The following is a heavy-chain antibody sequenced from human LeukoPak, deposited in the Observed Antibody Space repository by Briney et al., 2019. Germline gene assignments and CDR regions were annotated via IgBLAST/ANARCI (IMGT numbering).Heavy chain of an antibody. Sequence: GGSLRLSCAASEFSVGSNYMTWVRQAPGKGLEWVSLIYSGGSTYYADSVKGRFTISRDNSKNTLYLQMNSLRAEDTAISWFPEGNWGQGTLVTVSS. CDR2: IYSGGST. D-gene: IGHD6-13*01. V-gene: IGHV3-66*01. J-gene: IGHJ4*02. CDR3: PEGN. CDR1: EFSVGSNY.